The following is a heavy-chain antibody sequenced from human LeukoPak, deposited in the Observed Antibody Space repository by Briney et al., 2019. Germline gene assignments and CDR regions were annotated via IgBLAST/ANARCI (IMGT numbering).Heavy chain of an antibody. Sequence: GGSLRLSCAASGFTVSSNYMSWVRQAPGKGLEWVSAISGSGGRTYYADSVKGRFTISRDNSKNTLYLQMNSLRAEDTAAYYCAKEDRQPHPDPFDYWGQGTLVTVSS. CDR2: ISGSGGRT. CDR3: AKEDRQPHPDPFDY. CDR1: GFTVSSNY. J-gene: IGHJ4*02. V-gene: IGHV3-23*01. D-gene: IGHD1-14*01.